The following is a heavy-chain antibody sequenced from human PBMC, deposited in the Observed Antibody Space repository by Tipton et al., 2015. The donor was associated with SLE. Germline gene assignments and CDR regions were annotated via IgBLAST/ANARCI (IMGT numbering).Heavy chain of an antibody. CDR1: GGSISSYY. CDR2: IYYSGST. CDR3: ASNSGTYYYFYYMDV. Sequence: TLSLTCTVSGGSISSYYWSWIRQPPGKGLEWIGHIYYSGSTNYNPSLKSRVTMSVDTSKNQFSLKLSSVTAADTAIYYCASNSGTYYYFYYMDVWGKGTTVSVSS. V-gene: IGHV4-59*07. D-gene: IGHD1-26*01. J-gene: IGHJ6*03.